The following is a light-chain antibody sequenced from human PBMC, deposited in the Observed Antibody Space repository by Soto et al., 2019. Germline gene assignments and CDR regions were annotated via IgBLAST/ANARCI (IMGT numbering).Light chain of an antibody. J-gene: IGKJ3*01. V-gene: IGKV3-11*01. Sequence: EIVLTQSPATLSLSPGERATLSCRASQSVRSYLAWYQQNPGQVPSLLIYDASKRATGIPARLSGSGSGTDFTRTISGLEPEDFAVYYCQQCCNWHFTFGRGTKVDIK. CDR1: QSVRSY. CDR2: DAS. CDR3: QQCCNWHFT.